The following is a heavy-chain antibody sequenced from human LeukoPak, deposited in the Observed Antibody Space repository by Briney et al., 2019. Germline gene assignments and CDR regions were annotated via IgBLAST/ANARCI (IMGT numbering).Heavy chain of an antibody. V-gene: IGHV3-53*01. D-gene: IGHD1-1*01. CDR2: IYTDGRT. J-gene: IGHJ4*02. CDR3: SADNTWIDY. CDR1: GFSVSSSC. Sequence: GGSLRLSCASSGFSVSSSCMTWVRQAPGKGLEWVSVIYTDGRTDYADSVKGRFTVSRDSSENTLYLQMNSLRTVDTAVYYCSADNTWIDYWGQGALVTVSS.